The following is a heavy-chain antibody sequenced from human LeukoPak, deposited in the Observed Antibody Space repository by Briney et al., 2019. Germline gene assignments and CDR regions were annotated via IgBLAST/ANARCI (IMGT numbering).Heavy chain of an antibody. CDR1: GGSISSYY. Sequence: SETLSLTCTVSGGSISSYYWSWIRQPPGKGPEWIGYIYYSGSTNYNPSLKSRVTISVDTSKNQFSLKLSSVTAADTAVYYCARDPRVRGTMELDYWGQGTLVTVSS. CDR2: IYYSGST. V-gene: IGHV4-59*01. CDR3: ARDPRVRGTMELDY. J-gene: IGHJ4*02. D-gene: IGHD3-10*01.